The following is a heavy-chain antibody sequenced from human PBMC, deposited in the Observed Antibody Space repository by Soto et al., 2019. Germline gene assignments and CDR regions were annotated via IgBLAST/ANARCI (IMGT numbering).Heavy chain of an antibody. V-gene: IGHV4-31*03. D-gene: IGHD4-17*01. CDR1: GGSISSGGYY. Sequence: SETLSLTCTVSGGSISSGGYYWSWIRQHPGKGLEWIGYIYYSGSTYYNPSLKSRVTRSVDTSKNQFSLKLSSVTAADTAVYYCARTSTTVVTSDDSFKHWGPGTLVTVSS. CDR3: ARTSTTVVTSDDSFKH. J-gene: IGHJ1*01. CDR2: IYYSGST.